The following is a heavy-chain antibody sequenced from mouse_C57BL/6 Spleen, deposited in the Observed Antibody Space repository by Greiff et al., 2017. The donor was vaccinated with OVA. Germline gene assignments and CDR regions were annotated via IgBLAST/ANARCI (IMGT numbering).Heavy chain of an antibody. CDR1: GYSITSGYY. V-gene: IGHV3-6*01. CDR2: ISYDGSN. D-gene: IGHD1-1*01. CDR3: ARGGFITTVVAPFDY. Sequence: DVQLQESGPGLVKPSQSLSLTCSVTGYSITSGYYWNWIRQFPGNKLEWMGYISYDGSNNYNPSLKNRISITRDTSKNQFFLKLNSVTTEDTATYYCARGGFITTVVAPFDYWGQGTTLTVSS. J-gene: IGHJ2*01.